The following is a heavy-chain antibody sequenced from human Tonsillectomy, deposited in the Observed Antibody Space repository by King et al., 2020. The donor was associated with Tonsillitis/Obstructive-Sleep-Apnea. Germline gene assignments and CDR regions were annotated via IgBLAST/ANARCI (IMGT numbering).Heavy chain of an antibody. CDR2: INWDGSST. V-gene: IGHV3-43*01. CDR1: GFTLDDYT. J-gene: IGHJ1*01. CDR3: AKDKYSSTWRTLDH. Sequence: VQLVESGGVVIQPGGSLRLSCAASGFTLDDYTMHWVRQVPGKGLEWVSSINWDGSSTNYADSVRGRFTISRDNSQNSLFLHMNSLRTEDSALYYCAKDKYSSTWRTLDHWGQGTLVTVSP. D-gene: IGHD6-13*01.